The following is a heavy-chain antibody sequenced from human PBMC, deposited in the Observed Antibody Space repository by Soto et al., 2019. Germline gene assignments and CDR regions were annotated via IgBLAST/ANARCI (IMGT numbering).Heavy chain of an antibody. V-gene: IGHV1-18*01. Sequence: ASVKVSYKASGYTFTSYGISWVRQAPGQGLEWMGWISAYNGNTNYAQKLQGRVTMTTDTSTSTAYMELRSLRSDDTAVYYCARTDLTAPDLYYFDYWGQGTLVT. CDR3: ARTDLTAPDLYYFDY. J-gene: IGHJ4*02. CDR2: ISAYNGNT. CDR1: GYTFTSYG. D-gene: IGHD2-21*02.